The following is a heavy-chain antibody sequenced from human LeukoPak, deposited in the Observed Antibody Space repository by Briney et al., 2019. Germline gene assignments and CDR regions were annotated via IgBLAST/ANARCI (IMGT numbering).Heavy chain of an antibody. CDR3: ARGVAAIGKSPDY. J-gene: IGHJ4*02. Sequence: GGSLRLSCAASGFTFSNYWMHWVRQAPGKGLVWVSRINSDGSSTIYADSVKGRFTISRDNAKNTLYPQMNSLRAEDTAVYYCARGVAAIGKSPDYWGQGTPVTVSS. V-gene: IGHV3-74*01. D-gene: IGHD1-1*01. CDR2: INSDGSST. CDR1: GFTFSNYW.